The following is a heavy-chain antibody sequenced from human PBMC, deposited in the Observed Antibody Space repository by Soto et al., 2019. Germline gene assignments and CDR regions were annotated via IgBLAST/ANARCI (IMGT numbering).Heavy chain of an antibody. V-gene: IGHV4-59*08. CDR3: ASRTGTQYYYMDV. J-gene: IGHJ6*03. CDR1: GGSISIYF. Sequence: SETLSLTCNVSGGSISIYFWIWIRQPPGKGLEWIGSTFFSGSTNYNPSLKSRVTMSLDTSKNQFSLRLTSVTAADTAVYYCASRTGTQYYYMDVWGKGTTVTVSS. CDR2: TFFSGST. D-gene: IGHD1-1*01.